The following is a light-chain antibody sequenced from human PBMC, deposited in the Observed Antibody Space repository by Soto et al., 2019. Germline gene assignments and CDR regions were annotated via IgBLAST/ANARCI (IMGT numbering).Light chain of an antibody. Sequence: DIQMTQSPSSLSASVGDRVTITCQASQDISNYLNWYQQKPGKAPELLIYDASNLETGVPSRFSGSGSGTDFTFTISSLQPEDIATYYCQQYDNLFTFGGGTKVDIK. CDR2: DAS. J-gene: IGKJ4*01. CDR3: QQYDNLFT. V-gene: IGKV1-33*01. CDR1: QDISNY.